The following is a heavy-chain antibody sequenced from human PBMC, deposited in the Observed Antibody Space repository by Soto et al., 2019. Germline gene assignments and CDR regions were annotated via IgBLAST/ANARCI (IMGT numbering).Heavy chain of an antibody. Sequence: SVKVSCKASGGTFSSHAISWVRQAPGRGLEWMGGIIPIFGTTNYAQDFRARVTITADESTSTAYMELSSLTSEDTAVYYCGSVGYCSSTNCLFYYYHYGMDVWGQGTTVTVSS. J-gene: IGHJ6*02. CDR2: IIPIFGTT. CDR1: GGTFSSHA. CDR3: GSVGYCSSTNCLFYYYHYGMDV. V-gene: IGHV1-69*13. D-gene: IGHD2-2*03.